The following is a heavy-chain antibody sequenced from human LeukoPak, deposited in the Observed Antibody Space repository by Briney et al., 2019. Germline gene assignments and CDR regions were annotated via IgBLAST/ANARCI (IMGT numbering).Heavy chain of an antibody. J-gene: IGHJ6*04. Sequence: SGGSLRLSCAASGFPFSSYEMKWLRQAPGRGLEWVSYISSSGSTIYYAAPVKGRFTISRDNAKNSLYLQMNSLRAEDTAVYYCAELGITMIGGVWGKGTTVTISS. CDR2: ISSSGSTI. D-gene: IGHD3-10*02. CDR3: AELGITMIGGV. CDR1: GFPFSSYE. V-gene: IGHV3-48*03.